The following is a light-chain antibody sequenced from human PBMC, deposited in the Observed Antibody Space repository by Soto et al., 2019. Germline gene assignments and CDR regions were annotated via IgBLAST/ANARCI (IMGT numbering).Light chain of an antibody. J-gene: IGKJ1*01. CDR3: QHYNSYSEA. CDR1: QGISTD. V-gene: IGKV1-9*01. Sequence: DIQMTHSPSSRSASVGDGVTVTCRASQGISTDLAWYQQKPGKAPKLLIYAASTLQSGVPSRFSGSGSGTEFTLTISSLQPDDFATYYCQHYNSYSEAFGQGTKV. CDR2: AAS.